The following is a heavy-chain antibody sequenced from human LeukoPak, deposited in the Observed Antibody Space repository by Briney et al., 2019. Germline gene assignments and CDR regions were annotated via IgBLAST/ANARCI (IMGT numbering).Heavy chain of an antibody. CDR1: GDSIRSYY. V-gene: IGHV4-59*08. CDR3: ARHLTVTGYGNDAFDI. D-gene: IGHD3-9*01. Sequence: PSETLSLTCSVSGDSIRSYYWSWIRHPPGKGLEWVGSISYIWSTHSNPSLRSRVTISVDTSKNQFSLRLSSVTAADTAIYYCARHLTVTGYGNDAFDIWGQGTMVTVSS. CDR2: ISYIWST. J-gene: IGHJ3*02.